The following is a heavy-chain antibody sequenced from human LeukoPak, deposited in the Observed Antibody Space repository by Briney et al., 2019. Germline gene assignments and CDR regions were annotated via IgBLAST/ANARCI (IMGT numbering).Heavy chain of an antibody. CDR3: VRVSGSYYAAGAFDI. CDR2: INTDGSST. D-gene: IGHD1-26*01. J-gene: IGHJ3*02. CDR1: GFTFSSYW. V-gene: IGHV3-74*01. Sequence: GGSLRPSCAASGFTFSSYWMHWVRQAPGKGLVWVSRINTDGSSTSYEDSVKGRFTISRDNAKNTLYLQMNSLRAEDTAVYYCVRVSGSYYAAGAFDIWGQGTMVTVSS.